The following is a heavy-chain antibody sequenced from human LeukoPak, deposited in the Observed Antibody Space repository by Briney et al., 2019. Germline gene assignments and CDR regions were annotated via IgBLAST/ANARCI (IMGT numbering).Heavy chain of an antibody. J-gene: IGHJ4*02. V-gene: IGHV4-39*01. CDR1: GGSFSGYY. CDR3: ARLVRYNYYDSSGYYYFDY. D-gene: IGHD3-22*01. CDR2: IYYSGST. Sequence: SSETLSLTCAVYGGSFSGYYWGWIRQPPGKGLEWLGSIYYSGSTYYNPSLKSRVTISVGTSKNQFSLKLSSVTAADTAVYYCARLVRYNYYDSSGYYYFDYWGQGTLVTVSS.